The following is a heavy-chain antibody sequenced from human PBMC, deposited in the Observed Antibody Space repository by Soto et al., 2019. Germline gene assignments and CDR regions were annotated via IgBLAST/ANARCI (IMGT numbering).Heavy chain of an antibody. D-gene: IGHD6-13*01. J-gene: IGHJ6*02. CDR3: ARLGDIAAAGNYYYGMEV. CDR1: GYPFTSYA. V-gene: IGHV1-3*01. CDR2: INAGNGNT. Sequence: ASVKVSCKASGYPFTSYAMHLVRQAPGQRREWMGWINAGNGNTKYSQKFQGRVTITRDTSASTAYMGLSSLRSEDTAVYYCARLGDIAAAGNYYYGMEVWGQGTTVTVSS.